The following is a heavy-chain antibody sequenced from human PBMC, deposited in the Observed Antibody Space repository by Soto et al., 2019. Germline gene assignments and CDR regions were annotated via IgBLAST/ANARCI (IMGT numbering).Heavy chain of an antibody. Sequence: EVQLVESGGGLVKPGGSLRLSCAASGFTFSTYTMNWVRQAPGKGLEWVATISDSGSYIYYADSVKGRFTISRDDAKNSLSLQMNSLSAEDSAIYSCARVSVVPAALSGGLDTWGQGTAVTVSS. J-gene: IGHJ5*01. CDR3: ARVSVVPAALSGGLDT. V-gene: IGHV3-21*01. CDR2: ISDSGSYI. CDR1: GFTFSTYT. D-gene: IGHD2-2*01.